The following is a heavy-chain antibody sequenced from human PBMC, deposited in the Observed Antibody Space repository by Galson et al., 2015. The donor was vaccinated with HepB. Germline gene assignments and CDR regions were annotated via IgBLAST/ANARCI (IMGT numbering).Heavy chain of an antibody. D-gene: IGHD3-3*01. CDR2: IYHSGST. J-gene: IGHJ5*02. CDR1: GGSISSGGYS. CDR3: ARGTIFGVVNRWFDP. V-gene: IGHV4-30-2*01. Sequence: TLSLTCAVSGGSISSGGYSWSWIRQPPGKGLEWIGYIYHSGSTYYNPSLKSRVTISVDRSKNQFSLKLSSVTAADTAVYYCARGTIFGVVNRWFDPWGQGTLVTVSS.